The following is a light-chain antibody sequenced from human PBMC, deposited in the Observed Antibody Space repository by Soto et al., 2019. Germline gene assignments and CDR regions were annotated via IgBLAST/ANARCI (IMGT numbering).Light chain of an antibody. Sequence: DIVMTQSPDSLAVSMGERATINCKSSQSVLYSSNNKNYLAWYQQKPGQPPKLLIYWASTRESGVPDRFSGRGSRTDFTLTISSLQAEDVAVYCCQQYYSTPWTFGQGTKVEIK. J-gene: IGKJ1*01. CDR2: WAS. CDR1: QSVLYSSNNKNY. V-gene: IGKV4-1*01. CDR3: QQYYSTPWT.